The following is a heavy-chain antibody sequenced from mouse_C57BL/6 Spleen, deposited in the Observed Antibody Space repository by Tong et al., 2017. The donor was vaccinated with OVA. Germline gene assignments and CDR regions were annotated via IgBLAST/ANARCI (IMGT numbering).Heavy chain of an antibody. CDR1: GYTFTTYP. J-gene: IGHJ1*03. D-gene: IGHD1-1*01. V-gene: IGHV1-47*01. Sequence: VQLQESGAELVKPGASVKMSCKASGYTFTTYPIEWMKQNHGKSLEWIGNFHPYNDDTKYNEKFKGKATLTVDQSSSTAYMQLNSLTSEDSAVYYCARYYLGFDVWGTGTTVTVSS. CDR3: ARYYLGFDV. CDR2: FHPYNDDT.